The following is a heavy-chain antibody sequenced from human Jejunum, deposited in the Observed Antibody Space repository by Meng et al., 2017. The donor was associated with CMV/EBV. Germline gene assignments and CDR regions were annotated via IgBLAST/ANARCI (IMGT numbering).Heavy chain of an antibody. CDR2: RKTDGRST. J-gene: IGHJ6*02. CDR1: FSSYW. CDR3: EKVGHQGSSGYFYYGMDV. D-gene: IGHD3-22*01. Sequence: FSSYWMNWNRQEQGKGLVGGGRRKTDGRSTGYVDGEKGRLNIFRDKVKNTMYLERNRLRAEDKDVYYCEKVGHQGSSGYFYYGMDVWGQGTTVTVSS. V-gene: IGHV3-74*01.